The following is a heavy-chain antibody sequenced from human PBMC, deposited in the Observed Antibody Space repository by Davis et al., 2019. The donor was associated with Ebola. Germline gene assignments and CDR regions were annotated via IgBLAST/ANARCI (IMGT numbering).Heavy chain of an antibody. CDR1: GFTFSSYT. V-gene: IGHV3-23*01. D-gene: IGHD6-19*01. CDR2: ISDGSRNT. Sequence: PGGSLRLSCAASGFTFSSYTINWVRQAPGKGLEWVSTISDGSRNTHYADSVRGRFTISRDDSKSTVFLQMNALRAEDTALYYCTTRLVNHFDYWGQGTLVTVSS. J-gene: IGHJ4*02. CDR3: TTRLVNHFDY.